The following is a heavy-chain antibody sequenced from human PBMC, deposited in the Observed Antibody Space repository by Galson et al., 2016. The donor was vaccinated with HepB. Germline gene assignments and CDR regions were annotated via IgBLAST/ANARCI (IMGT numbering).Heavy chain of an antibody. D-gene: IGHD6-19*01. CDR2: ISYDGSNK. CDR1: GFTFSTYG. V-gene: IGHV3-30*18. Sequence: SLRLSCAASGFTFSTYGMHWVRQAPGKGPEWVAVISYDGSNKYYADSVKGRFTISRDNSKNTLYLQMNRMRAEDTAVYYCAKDRLAYYYIYYGMDVWGQGTTVTVSS. J-gene: IGHJ6*02. CDR3: AKDRLAYYYIYYGMDV.